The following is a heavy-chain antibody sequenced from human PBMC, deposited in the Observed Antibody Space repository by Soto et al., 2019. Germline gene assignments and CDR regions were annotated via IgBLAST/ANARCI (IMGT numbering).Heavy chain of an antibody. J-gene: IGHJ6*03. CDR2: ISAYNGNT. CDR3: ARKITIPYYYYMDV. D-gene: IGHD3-3*01. V-gene: IGHV1-18*01. Sequence: ASVKVSCKASGYTFTSYGISWVRQAPGQGLEWMGWISAYNGNTNYAQKPQGRVTMTTDTSTSTAYMELRSLRSDDTAVYYCARKITIPYYYYMDVWGKGTTVTVSS. CDR1: GYTFTSYG.